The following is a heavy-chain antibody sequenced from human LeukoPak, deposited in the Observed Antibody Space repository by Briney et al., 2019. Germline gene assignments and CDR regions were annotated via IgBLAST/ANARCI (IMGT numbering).Heavy chain of an antibody. V-gene: IGHV3-43D*03. Sequence: GWSLTLSCAASGFTFDDYAMHWVRQAPWNALERVSLISWDGGCTYYADSVKGRFTISRDNSKNSLYLQMNSLSAEDTALYYCAKAEARLLFGAFDIWGQGTMVTVSS. CDR3: AKAEARLLFGAFDI. CDR1: GFTFDDYA. J-gene: IGHJ3*02. D-gene: IGHD2-21*02. CDR2: ISWDGGCT.